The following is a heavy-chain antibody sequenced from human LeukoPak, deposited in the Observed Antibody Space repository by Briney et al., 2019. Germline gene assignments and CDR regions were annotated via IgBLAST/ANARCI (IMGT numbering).Heavy chain of an antibody. V-gene: IGHV4-59*08. CDR1: GGSISSYY. J-gene: IGHJ6*03. CDR3: ARQKRNYYYYYYMDV. CDR2: IYYSGST. Sequence: PSETLSLTCTVSGGSISSYYWSWIRQPPGKGLEWIGYIYYSGSTNYNPSLKSRVTISVDTSKNQFSLKLSSVTAADTAVYYCARQKRNYYYYYYMDVWGKGTTVTISS.